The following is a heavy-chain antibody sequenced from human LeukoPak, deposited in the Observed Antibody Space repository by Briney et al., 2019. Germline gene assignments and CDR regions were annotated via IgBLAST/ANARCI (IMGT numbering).Heavy chain of an antibody. CDR1: GYTFTTYY. CDR3: ARARIGSSGPPRYYYNYMDV. D-gene: IGHD3-22*01. V-gene: IGHV1-2*02. Sequence: ASVKVSCKASGYTFTTYYMHWVRQAPGQGLEWMGCINRDSGGTNYAQKFQGRVTMTRDTSISTAYMELSRLRSDDTAVYYCARARIGSSGPPRYYYNYMDVWGKGTTVTVSS. CDR2: INRDSGGT. J-gene: IGHJ6*03.